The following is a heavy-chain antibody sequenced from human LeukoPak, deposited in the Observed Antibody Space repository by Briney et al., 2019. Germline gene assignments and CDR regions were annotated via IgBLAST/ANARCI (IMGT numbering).Heavy chain of an antibody. CDR1: GFTFSSYA. CDR2: ISGSGGST. Sequence: GGSLRLSCVASGFTFSSYAMSWVRQAPGKGLEWVSGISGSGGSTYHAGSVRGRLTVSRDNSKNTLYLQMNSLRAEDTAVYYCAKDASGDLSSFDYWGQGTLVTVSS. J-gene: IGHJ4*02. CDR3: AKDASGDLSSFDY. V-gene: IGHV3-23*01. D-gene: IGHD2-21*02.